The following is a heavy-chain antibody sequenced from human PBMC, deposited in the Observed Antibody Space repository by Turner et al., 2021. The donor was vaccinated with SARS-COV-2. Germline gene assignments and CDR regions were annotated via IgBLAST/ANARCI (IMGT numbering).Heavy chain of an antibody. V-gene: IGHV1-69*10. CDR3: ATVFAVAGLSYGMDV. CDR2: IIPILGIA. CDR1: GGTFSSYA. Sequence: QVQLVQSGAEVKKPGSSVKVSCKASGGTFSSYAISWVRQAPGQGLEWMGGIIPILGIANYAQKFQGRVTMTEDTSTDTAYMELSSLRSEDTAVYYCATVFAVAGLSYGMDVWGQGTTVTVSS. D-gene: IGHD6-19*01. J-gene: IGHJ6*02.